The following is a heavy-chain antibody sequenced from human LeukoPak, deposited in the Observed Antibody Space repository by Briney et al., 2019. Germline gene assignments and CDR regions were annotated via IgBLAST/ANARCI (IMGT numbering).Heavy chain of an antibody. CDR1: GFTFSRYA. Sequence: GGSLRLSFAASGFTFSRYAMHWVRQAPGKGLEWVAIISYDGSNKYYADSVKGRLTISRDNSKNTLYLQMSSLRAADTAVYFCARSSPTMVSDAFDIWGQGTLVTVSS. D-gene: IGHD3-10*01. V-gene: IGHV3-30*04. J-gene: IGHJ3*02. CDR3: ARSSPTMVSDAFDI. CDR2: ISYDGSNK.